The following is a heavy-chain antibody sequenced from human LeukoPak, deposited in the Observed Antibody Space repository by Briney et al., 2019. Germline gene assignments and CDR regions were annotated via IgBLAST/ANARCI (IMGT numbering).Heavy chain of an antibody. CDR3: ARDLGGYYDGSGPFDY. D-gene: IGHD3-22*01. V-gene: IGHV3-74*01. CDR1: GFTFSSYW. Sequence: PGWSLRLSCAASGFTFSSYWMHWVRQAPGKGLVWVSRINSDGSSTSYADSVKGRFTISRETAKNTLYLQMNSLRAEDTAVYYFARDLGGYYDGSGPFDYWGQGTLVTVSS. J-gene: IGHJ4*02. CDR2: INSDGSST.